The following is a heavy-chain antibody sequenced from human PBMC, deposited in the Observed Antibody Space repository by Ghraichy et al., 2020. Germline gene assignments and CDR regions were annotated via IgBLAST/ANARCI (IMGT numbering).Heavy chain of an antibody. V-gene: IGHV3-15*01. CDR1: GLTFNIAW. CDR2: IKSKNDGGTS. J-gene: IGHJ6*02. CDR3: TTDLGYYGMDV. Sequence: GGSLRLSCAAAGLTFNIAWMSWVRQAPGKGLEWVGRIKSKNDGGTSDYAAPVKGRFTISRDDSKNILYLQMNSLETEDTAVYYCTTDLGYYGMDVWGQGTTVIVFS. D-gene: IGHD7-27*01.